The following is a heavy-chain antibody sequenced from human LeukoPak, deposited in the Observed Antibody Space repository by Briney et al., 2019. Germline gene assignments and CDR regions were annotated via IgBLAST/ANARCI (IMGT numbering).Heavy chain of an antibody. CDR3: ARAYYGSGSYWVNWFDP. Sequence: VASVKVSCKASGGTFSSYAISWVRQAPGQGLEWMGRIIPILGIANYAQKFQGRVTITADKSTSTAYMELSSLRSEDTAVYYCARAYYGSGSYWVNWFDPGAREPWSPSPQ. CDR1: GGTFSSYA. V-gene: IGHV1-69*04. J-gene: IGHJ5*02. CDR2: IIPILGIA. D-gene: IGHD3-10*01.